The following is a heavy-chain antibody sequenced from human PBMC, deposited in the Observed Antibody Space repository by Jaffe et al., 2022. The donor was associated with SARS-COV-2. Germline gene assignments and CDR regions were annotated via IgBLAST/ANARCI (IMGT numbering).Heavy chain of an antibody. CDR2: ISATDGST. J-gene: IGHJ6*02. Sequence: EVQLLESGGGLVQPGGSLRLSCAASGFALSSYFMNWVRQAPGQGLEWVSTISATDGSTSYADSVKGRFTISRDTSKNMLYLQMNNLRVEDTAVYFCAKDLHWYAMDVWGQGTTVTVSS. D-gene: IGHD1-1*01. CDR1: GFALSSYF. V-gene: IGHV3-23*01. CDR3: AKDLHWYAMDV.